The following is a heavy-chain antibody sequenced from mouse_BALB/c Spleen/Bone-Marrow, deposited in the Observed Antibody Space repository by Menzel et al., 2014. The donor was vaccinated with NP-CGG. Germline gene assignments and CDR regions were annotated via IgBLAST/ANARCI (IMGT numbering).Heavy chain of an antibody. Sequence: VQLQQSGPGLVAPSQSLSITCTVSGFSLTSYGVHWVRRPPGKGLEWLGVIWAGGSTNYNSALMSRLSISKDNSKSQVFLKMNSLQTDDTAMYFCARDRGFGYDRTMDYWGQGTSVTVSS. CDR3: ARDRGFGYDRTMDY. D-gene: IGHD2-2*01. CDR1: GFSLTSYG. CDR2: IWAGGST. V-gene: IGHV2-9*02. J-gene: IGHJ4*01.